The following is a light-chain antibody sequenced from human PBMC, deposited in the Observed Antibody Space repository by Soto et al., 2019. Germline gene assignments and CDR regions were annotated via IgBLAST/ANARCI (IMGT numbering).Light chain of an antibody. CDR3: QQYGKT. CDR2: GAS. Sequence: ILLTQSPGALPLSPGERATLFCRASQSVSSNYLAWYQQKPGQAPRLLIYGASSRATGIPDRFSGSGSGTDFTLTISRLEPEDFAVYYCQQYGKTFGQGTKVDIK. V-gene: IGKV3-20*01. CDR1: QSVSSNY. J-gene: IGKJ2*01.